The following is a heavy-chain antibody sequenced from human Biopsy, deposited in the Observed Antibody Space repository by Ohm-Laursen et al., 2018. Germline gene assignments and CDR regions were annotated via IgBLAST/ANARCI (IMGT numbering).Heavy chain of an antibody. J-gene: IGHJ4*02. V-gene: IGHV4-59*01. CDR1: GGSISSYY. Sequence: TLSLTCTVSGGSISSYYWNWIRQPPGKGLEWIGYIYYSGTTDYSPSLKSRVTISIDKSKNQFFLMLSSVPAEATAVYYCARDDAVTVIRGLYYWGQGALVTVSS. CDR3: ARDDAVTVIRGLYY. CDR2: IYYSGTT. D-gene: IGHD2-21*02.